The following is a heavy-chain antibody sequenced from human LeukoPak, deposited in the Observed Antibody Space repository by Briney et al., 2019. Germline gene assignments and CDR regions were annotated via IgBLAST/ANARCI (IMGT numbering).Heavy chain of an antibody. V-gene: IGHV1-8*01. Sequence: ASVKVSCKASGYTFTSYDINWVRQATGQGLEWMGWMNPNSGNTGYAQKFQGRVTMTRNTSISTAYMELSSLRSEDTAVYYCARGRGRHYYYYYGMDVWGQGTTVTVSS. CDR2: MNPNSGNT. CDR1: GYTFTSYD. J-gene: IGHJ6*02. CDR3: ARGRGRHYYYYYGMDV.